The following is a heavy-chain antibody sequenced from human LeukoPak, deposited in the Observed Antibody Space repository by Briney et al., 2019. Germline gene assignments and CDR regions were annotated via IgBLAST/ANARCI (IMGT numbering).Heavy chain of an antibody. CDR2: INPNSGGT. CDR3: ARGPYCSGGSCYPNHFDY. D-gene: IGHD2-15*01. V-gene: IGHV1-2*02. J-gene: IGHJ4*02. CDR1: GYTFTGYY. Sequence: GASVKVSCKASGYTFTGYYMHWVRQAPGQGLEWMGWINPNSGGTNYAQKFQGRVTMTRDTSISTAYMELSRLRSDDTAVYYCARGPYCSGGSCYPNHFDYWGQGTLVTVSS.